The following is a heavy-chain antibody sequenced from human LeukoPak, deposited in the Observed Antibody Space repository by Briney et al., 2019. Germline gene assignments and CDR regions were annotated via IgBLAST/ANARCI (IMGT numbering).Heavy chain of an antibody. D-gene: IGHD3-16*01. J-gene: IGHJ5*02. CDR1: GFTFSSYS. Sequence: PGGSLRLSCAASGFTFSSYSMNWVRQAPGKGLEWVSSISSSSSYIYYADSLKGRFTISRDNSKNTLYVQMNSLRAEDTAVYYCASQSYAKFDPWGQGTLVTVSS. V-gene: IGHV3-21*04. CDR2: ISSSSSYI. CDR3: ASQSYAKFDP.